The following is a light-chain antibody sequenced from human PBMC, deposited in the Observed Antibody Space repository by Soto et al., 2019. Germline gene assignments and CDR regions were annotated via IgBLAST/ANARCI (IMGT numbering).Light chain of an antibody. Sequence: ELVLTQSPGTLSLSPGDSATLSCRASQSVSNNYLAWYQQKPGQAPRLLIYDASTRATGIPARFSGSGSGTEFTLTISSLQSEDFAVYYCQQYDDWPLTFGQGTRLEIK. CDR3: QQYDDWPLT. J-gene: IGKJ5*01. V-gene: IGKV3-15*01. CDR1: QSVSNN. CDR2: DAS.